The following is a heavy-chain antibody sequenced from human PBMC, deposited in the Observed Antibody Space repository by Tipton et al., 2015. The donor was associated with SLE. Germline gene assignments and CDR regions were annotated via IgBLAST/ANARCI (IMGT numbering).Heavy chain of an antibody. D-gene: IGHD7-27*01. CDR1: GFIFSYIW. V-gene: IGHV3-15*01. J-gene: IGHJ4*02. CDR3: AGGLGKFDY. CDR2: IIKGGTT. Sequence: SLRLSCTTSGFIFSYIWMNWVRQAPGKGLEWVARIIKGGTTAYAAPVKGRFSIARDDSKNTLYLQMNSLKIEDTAIYYGAGGLGKFDYWGQGTLVTVSS.